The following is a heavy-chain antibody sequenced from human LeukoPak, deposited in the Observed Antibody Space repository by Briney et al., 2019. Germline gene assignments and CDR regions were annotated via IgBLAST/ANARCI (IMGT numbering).Heavy chain of an antibody. CDR3: AKDRGYSYGQLIDY. J-gene: IGHJ4*02. Sequence: KPGGSLRLSCAASGFTFSDYYMSWIRRAPGKGLEWVSYISRSGSTIYYADSVKGRFTISRDNAKNSLYLQMNSLRAEDTALYYCAKDRGYSYGQLIDYWGQGTLVTVSS. CDR2: ISRSGSTI. V-gene: IGHV3-11*01. D-gene: IGHD5-18*01. CDR1: GFTFSDYY.